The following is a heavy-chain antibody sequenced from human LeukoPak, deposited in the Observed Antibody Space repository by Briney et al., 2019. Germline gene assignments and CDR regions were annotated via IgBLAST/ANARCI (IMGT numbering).Heavy chain of an antibody. CDR3: ARIRFYSNYFDY. Sequence: SETLSLTCTVSGGSISSYYWSWIRQPPGKGLEWIGEINHSGSTNYNPSLKSRVTISVDTSKNQFSLKLSSVTAADTAVYYCARIRFYSNYFDYWGQGTLVTVSS. CDR1: GGSISSYY. J-gene: IGHJ4*02. D-gene: IGHD3-3*01. CDR2: INHSGST. V-gene: IGHV4-34*01.